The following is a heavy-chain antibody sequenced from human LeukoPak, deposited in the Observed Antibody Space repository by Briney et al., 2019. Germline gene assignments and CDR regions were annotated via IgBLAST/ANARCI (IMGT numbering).Heavy chain of an antibody. CDR3: ARQNIAVAASYYFDY. CDR2: IYSSGNT. CDR1: GDSISINY. D-gene: IGHD6-19*01. V-gene: IGHV4-4*07. Sequence: SETLSLTCTVSGDSISINYWSWIRQPAGKGLEWIGHIYSSGNTNYNPSLKSRVSTSVDTSKNQFSLKLSSVTAADTAVYYCARQNIAVAASYYFDYWGQGTLVTVSS. J-gene: IGHJ4*02.